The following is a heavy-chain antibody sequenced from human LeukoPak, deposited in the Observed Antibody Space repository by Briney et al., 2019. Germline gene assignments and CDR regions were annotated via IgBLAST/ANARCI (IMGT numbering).Heavy chain of an antibody. J-gene: IGHJ4*02. CDR2: ISSSSSSYI. CDR1: GFTFSSYS. Sequence: GGSLRLSCAASGFTFSSYSMNWVRQAPGKGLEWVSSISSSSSSYIYYADSVKGRFTISRDNAKNSLYLQMNSLRAEDTAVYYCARAPSPLAVAGTDYWGQGTLVAVSS. CDR3: ARAPSPLAVAGTDY. D-gene: IGHD6-19*01. V-gene: IGHV3-21*01.